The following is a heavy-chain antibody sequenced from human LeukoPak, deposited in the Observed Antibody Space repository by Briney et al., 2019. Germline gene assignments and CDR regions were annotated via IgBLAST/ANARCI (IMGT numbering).Heavy chain of an antibody. CDR1: GFTFAAYT. D-gene: IGHD6-19*01. J-gene: IGHJ4*02. Sequence: PGGSLRLSCAASGFTFAAYTMSWVRQAPGKGLEWVSAITGGGHRIYYADSVKGRFTISRDTSKNTLYLQMNSLRVEDTALYYCAKDSGNIGWYFDYWGQGALVTVSP. CDR2: ITGGGHRI. CDR3: AKDSGNIGWYFDY. V-gene: IGHV3-23*01.